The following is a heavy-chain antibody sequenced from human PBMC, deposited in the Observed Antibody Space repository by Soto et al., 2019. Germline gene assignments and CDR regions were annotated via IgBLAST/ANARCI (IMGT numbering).Heavy chain of an antibody. J-gene: IGHJ4*02. D-gene: IGHD5-12*01. V-gene: IGHV2-5*02. Sequence: QITLKESGPTLVKPTQTLTLTCTFSGFSLSTSGVGVGWIRQPPGKALEWLALIYWDDDKRYSQSLKSRLTITKDTSKNQVVLTMTNMDPVDTVTYYCAHSGYSGYGVDYWGQGTLVTVSS. CDR3: AHSGYSGYGVDY. CDR2: IYWDDDK. CDR1: GFSLSTSGVG.